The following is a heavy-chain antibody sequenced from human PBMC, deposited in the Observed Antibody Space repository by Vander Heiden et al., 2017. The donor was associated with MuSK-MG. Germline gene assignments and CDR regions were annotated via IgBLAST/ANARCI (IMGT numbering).Heavy chain of an antibody. Sequence: EVQLVESGGGLVQPGGSLRLSGAASGFTFSSRGMGLVRQAPGKGLEGVANIKQDGSERYYVDSVKGRFTISSDNAKNSLYLQMNSLRAEDTALYYCARGSGYCSGGSCYPYYFDYWGQGTLVTVSS. CDR3: ARGSGYCSGGSCYPYYFDY. J-gene: IGHJ4*02. V-gene: IGHV3-7*01. CDR1: GFTFSSRG. D-gene: IGHD2-15*01. CDR2: IKQDGSER.